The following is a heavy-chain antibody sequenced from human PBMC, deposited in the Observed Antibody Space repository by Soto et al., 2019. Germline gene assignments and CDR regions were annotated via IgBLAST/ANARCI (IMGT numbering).Heavy chain of an antibody. CDR2: IDPSDSYT. D-gene: IGHD6-19*01. CDR3: ARQPYSSGWQYYYYGMDV. Sequence: PGESLKISCKGSGYSFTSYWISWVRQMPGKGLEWMGRIDPSDSYTNYSPSFQGHVTISADKSISTAYLQWSSLKASDTAMYYCARQPYSSGWQYYYYGMDVWGQGTTVTVS. V-gene: IGHV5-10-1*01. CDR1: GYSFTSYW. J-gene: IGHJ6*02.